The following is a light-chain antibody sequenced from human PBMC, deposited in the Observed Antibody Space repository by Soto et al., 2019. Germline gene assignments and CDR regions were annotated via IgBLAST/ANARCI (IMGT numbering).Light chain of an antibody. CDR1: QSVTSGH. CDR2: GAS. V-gene: IGKV3-20*01. Sequence: EIVLTQSPGALSLSPGDRATLSCRASQSVTSGHLSWYQQKPGQAPRLLIYGASSRATGIPDRFSGSGSGTDFTLNISRLEPEDFAVYYCHQYGSAPRTFGPGTKVEIK. J-gene: IGKJ1*01. CDR3: HQYGSAPRT.